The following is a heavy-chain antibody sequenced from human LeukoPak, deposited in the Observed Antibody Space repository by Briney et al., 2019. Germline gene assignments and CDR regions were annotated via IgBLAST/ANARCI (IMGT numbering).Heavy chain of an antibody. CDR1: RASISNSY. V-gene: IGHV4-4*09. J-gene: IGHJ4*02. Sequence: ETLSLTCTVSRASISNSYWNWVRQPPGKGLEWIGYVYSSGSTNYNPSLKSRVTISVDTSKNQFSPKMTSVTAADTAVYYCANSYNGKIVPFDNWGQGALVTVSS. D-gene: IGHD3-10*01. CDR3: ANSYNGKIVPFDN. CDR2: VYSSGST.